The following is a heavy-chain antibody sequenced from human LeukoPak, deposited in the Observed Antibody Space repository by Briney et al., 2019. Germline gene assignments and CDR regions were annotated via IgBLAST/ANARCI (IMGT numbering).Heavy chain of an antibody. D-gene: IGHD6-13*01. J-gene: IGHJ4*02. Sequence: PSETLSLTCTVSGGSLSSYYWSWIRQPPGKGLEWMGYIYYSGSTNYNPSLKSRVTISVDTSKNQFPLKLSSVTAADTAVYYCARDELYSSSWSPFDYWGQGTLVTVSS. CDR2: IYYSGST. CDR3: ARDELYSSSWSPFDY. CDR1: GGSLSSYY. V-gene: IGHV4-59*12.